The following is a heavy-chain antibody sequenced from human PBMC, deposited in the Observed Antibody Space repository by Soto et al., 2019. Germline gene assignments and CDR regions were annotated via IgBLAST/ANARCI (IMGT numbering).Heavy chain of an antibody. V-gene: IGHV4-34*01. CDR2: VNHNGRN. Sequence: PSETLSLTCAVYGGSFSGYFWNWMRQTPGKGLEWIGKVNHNGRNNYNPSLKSRVTISLDMSKNQISLKLTSVTAADTAVYYCARGGSSDWQVAFDFWGQGTMVTVSS. D-gene: IGHD6-19*01. CDR1: GGSFSGYF. J-gene: IGHJ3*01. CDR3: ARGGSSDWQVAFDF.